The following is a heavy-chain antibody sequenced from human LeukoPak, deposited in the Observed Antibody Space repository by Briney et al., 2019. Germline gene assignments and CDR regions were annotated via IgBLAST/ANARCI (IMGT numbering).Heavy chain of an antibody. CDR3: AKGGRITGTYFDY. D-gene: IGHD1-20*01. V-gene: IGHV3-30*18. Sequence: PGGSLRLSCSASGFTFSSYGMHWVRQAPGKGLEWVAVISYDGSNKYYADSVKGRFTISRDNSKNTLYLQMNSLRGEDTAVYYCAKGGRITGTYFDYWGQGTLVTVSS. CDR2: ISYDGSNK. J-gene: IGHJ4*02. CDR1: GFTFSSYG.